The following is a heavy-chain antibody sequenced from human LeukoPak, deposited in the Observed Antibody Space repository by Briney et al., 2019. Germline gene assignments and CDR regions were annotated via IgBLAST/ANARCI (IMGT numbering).Heavy chain of an antibody. D-gene: IGHD6-19*01. V-gene: IGHV3-23*01. CDR2: ITGTGGST. J-gene: IGHJ3*02. CDR1: GFTFTSYA. Sequence: GGSLRLSCAASGFTFTSYAMSWVRQAPGKGLEWVSAITGTGGSTYYAASVKGRFTVSRDNSKNTLYLQMSSLRAEDTAMYYCAKVRDTRDWYKDAFDIWGQGTRVTVSS. CDR3: AKVRDTRDWYKDAFDI.